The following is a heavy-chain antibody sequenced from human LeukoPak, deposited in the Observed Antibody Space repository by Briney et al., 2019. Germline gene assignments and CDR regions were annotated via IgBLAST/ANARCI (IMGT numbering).Heavy chain of an antibody. CDR2: ITTSSSYM. V-gene: IGHV3-21*01. CDR3: ARDPYSGGYGAYYYYYMDV. D-gene: IGHD6-19*01. J-gene: IGHJ6*03. Sequence: AGGSLRLSCAASGFTFSSYAMSWVRQAPGKGLEWVSSITTSSSYMFYADSVRGRFTISRDNAENSLYLQMNSLRDEDTAVYYCARDPYSGGYGAYYYYYMDVWGKGTTVTVSS. CDR1: GFTFSSYA.